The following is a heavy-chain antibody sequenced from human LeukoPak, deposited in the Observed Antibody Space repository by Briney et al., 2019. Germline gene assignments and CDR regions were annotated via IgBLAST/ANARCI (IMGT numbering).Heavy chain of an antibody. D-gene: IGHD1-26*01. CDR2: ISSSSSYI. V-gene: IGHV3-21*05. CDR1: GFTFSSYS. CDR3: ARGEVGWELLGFDY. J-gene: IGHJ4*02. Sequence: GGSLRLSCAASGFTFSSYSMNWVRQAPGKGLEWVSYISSSSSYIYYADSVKGRFTISRDNAKNSLYLQMNSLRAEDTAVYYCARGEVGWELLGFDYWGQGTLVTVSS.